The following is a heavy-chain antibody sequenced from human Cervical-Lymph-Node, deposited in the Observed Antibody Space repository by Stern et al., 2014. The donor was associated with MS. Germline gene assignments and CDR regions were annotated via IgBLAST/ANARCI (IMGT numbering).Heavy chain of an antibody. D-gene: IGHD2-2*01. V-gene: IGHV3-53*01. J-gene: IGHJ3*02. Sequence: EVQLEESGGGLIQPGGSLRLSCAASGFTVSSNYMSWVRQAPGKGLEWVSVIYRGGSTYYADSVKGRFTISRDNSKNTLYLQMNSLRAEDTAVYYCARDHFSTDAFDIWGQGTMVTVSS. CDR2: IYRGGST. CDR3: ARDHFSTDAFDI. CDR1: GFTVSSNY.